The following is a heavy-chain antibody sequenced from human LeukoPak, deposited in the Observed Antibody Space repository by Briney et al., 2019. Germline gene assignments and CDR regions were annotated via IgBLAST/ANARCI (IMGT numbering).Heavy chain of an antibody. D-gene: IGHD1-26*01. CDR2: ISLAGRT. V-gene: IGHV4-4*02. CDR3: SRESGPFCPFGH. Sequence: PGGSLRLSCVASGFTFSAYAMNWVRQAPGKGLEGIGEISLAGRTRYNPSLQSRVHISIDESKNHLYLNLASVTAADTAVYYCSRESGPFCPFGHWGQGTLVAVTS. J-gene: IGHJ4*02. CDR1: GFTFSAYAM.